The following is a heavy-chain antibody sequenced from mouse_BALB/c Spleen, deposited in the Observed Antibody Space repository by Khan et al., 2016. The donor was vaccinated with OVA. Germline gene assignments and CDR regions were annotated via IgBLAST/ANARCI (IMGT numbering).Heavy chain of an antibody. J-gene: IGHJ2*01. Sequence: EVQLQESGPGLVKPSQSLSLTCTVTGYSITSGYAWNWIRQFPGNKLEWMGYISYSGVTSYTPSLKSRISITRDTSKNQFFLQLNSVTTEDTSTYNCARGNYYGYFFAYWGQGTPLTVSS. CDR3: ARGNYYGYFFAY. V-gene: IGHV3-2*02. D-gene: IGHD1-1*01. CDR2: ISYSGVT. CDR1: GYSITSGYA.